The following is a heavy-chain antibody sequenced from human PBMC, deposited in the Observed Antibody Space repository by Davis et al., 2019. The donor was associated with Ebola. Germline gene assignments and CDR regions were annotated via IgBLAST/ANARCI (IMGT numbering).Heavy chain of an antibody. CDR3: ARESGITMVRGTRLGDFDY. V-gene: IGHV3-30-3*01. CDR2: ISYDGSNK. D-gene: IGHD3-10*01. J-gene: IGHJ4*02. CDR1: GFTFSSYW. Sequence: GGSLRLSCAASGFTFSSYWMSWVSQAPGKGLEWVAVISYDGSNKYYADSVKGRLTISRDNSKNTMYLQMNSPRDAATAVYYCARESGITMVRGTRLGDFDYWGQGTLVTVSS.